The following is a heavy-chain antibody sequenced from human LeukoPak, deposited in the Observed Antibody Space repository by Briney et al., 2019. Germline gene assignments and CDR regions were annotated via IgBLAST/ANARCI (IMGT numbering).Heavy chain of an antibody. Sequence: PSETLSLTCTVSGGSISSYYWSWIRQPPGKGLEWIGYIYYSGSTNYNPSLKSRVTISVDTSKNQFSLKLTSVTAADTAVYYCARETNTAMATGYFQHWGQGTLVTVS. CDR3: ARETNTAMATGYFQH. CDR1: GGSISSYY. D-gene: IGHD5-18*01. V-gene: IGHV4-59*01. J-gene: IGHJ1*01. CDR2: IYYSGST.